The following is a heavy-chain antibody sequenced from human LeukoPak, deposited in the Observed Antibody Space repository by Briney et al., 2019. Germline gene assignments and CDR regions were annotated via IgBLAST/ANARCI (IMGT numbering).Heavy chain of an antibody. CDR3: ARVTNSLDQATYYDFWSGYYRAYFDY. J-gene: IGHJ4*02. Sequence: PGRSQRLSRAASGFTFDDYAMHWVRQAPGKGLEWVSGISWNSGSIGYADSVKGRFTISRDNAKNSLYLQMNSLRAEDTAVYYRARVTNSLDQATYYDFWSGYYRAYFDYWGQGTLVTVSS. CDR1: GFTFDDYA. D-gene: IGHD3-3*01. V-gene: IGHV3-9*01. CDR2: ISWNSGSI.